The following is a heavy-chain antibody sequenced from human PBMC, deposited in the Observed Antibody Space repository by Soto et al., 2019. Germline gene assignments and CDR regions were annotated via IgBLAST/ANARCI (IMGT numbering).Heavy chain of an antibody. V-gene: IGHV3-30*18. D-gene: IGHD4-17*01. CDR1: GFTFSSYG. CDR2: ISYDGSNK. CDR3: AKDLGYGGNEIDY. J-gene: IGHJ4*02. Sequence: GGSLRLSCAASGFTFSSYGMHWVRQAPGKGLEWVAVISYDGSNKYYADSVKGRFTISRDNSKNTLYLQMNSLRAEDTAVYYCAKDLGYGGNEIDYRGQGTLVTVSS.